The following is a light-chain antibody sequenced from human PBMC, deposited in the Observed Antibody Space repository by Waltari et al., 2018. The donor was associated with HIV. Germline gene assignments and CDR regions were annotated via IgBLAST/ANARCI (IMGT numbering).Light chain of an antibody. CDR3: QSGHNSDSI. J-gene: IGLJ2*01. V-gene: IGLV3-25*03. CDR1: PLSTHY. Sequence: SYELTQAPSVSGSPGKTAKITCSGDPLSTHYVYWYQQKTGQAPLMIIFKDSERPSEIPARVAASSSGSTSILTISGVQAEDEADYYCQSGHNSDSIFGGGTKLTVL. CDR2: KDS.